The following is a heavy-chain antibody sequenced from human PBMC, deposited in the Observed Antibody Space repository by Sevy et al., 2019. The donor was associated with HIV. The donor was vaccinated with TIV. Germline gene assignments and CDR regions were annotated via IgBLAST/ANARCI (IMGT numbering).Heavy chain of an antibody. CDR2: ISYDGSNK. CDR3: ASVSPPGITIFGVVITEGPFDY. CDR1: GFTFSSYA. V-gene: IGHV3-30-3*01. J-gene: IGHJ4*01. Sequence: GGSLRLSCAASGFTFSSYAMHWVRQAPGKGLEWVAVISYDGSNKYYADSVKGRFTISRDNSKNTLYLQMNSLRAEDTAVYYCASVSPPGITIFGVVITEGPFDYWGHGTLVTVSS. D-gene: IGHD3-3*01.